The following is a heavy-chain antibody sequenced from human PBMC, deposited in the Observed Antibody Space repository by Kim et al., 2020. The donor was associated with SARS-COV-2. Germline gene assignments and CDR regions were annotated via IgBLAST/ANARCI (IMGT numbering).Heavy chain of an antibody. V-gene: IGHV4-59*01. CDR3: PRTEGVGSWHQYDD. J-gene: IGHJ4*02. Sequence: SETLSLTCTVSSDSISSYYCSWIRQLPGKGLEWIGYIYYSGTTNYNPSLNSRVTISWDTSKNQFSLELTSVTDADTAVYYCPRTEGVGSWHQYDDWDQG. D-gene: IGHD6-13*01. CDR2: IYYSGTT. CDR1: SDSISSYY.